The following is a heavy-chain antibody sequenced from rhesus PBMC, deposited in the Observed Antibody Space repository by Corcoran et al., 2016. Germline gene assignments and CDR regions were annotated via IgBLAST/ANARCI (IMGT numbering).Heavy chain of an antibody. CDR3: AKTGSGYSGSWNLFDY. J-gene: IGHJ4*01. Sequence: QLQLQESGPGLVKPSETLSVTCAVSGGSISSSYWSWIRQAPGKGLEWIGYIYGSGSSTNYNPPLNVRVTLSVDTSKNQLSLKLSSVTTADTAVYYCAKTGSGYSGSWNLFDYWGQGVLVTVSS. CDR1: GGSISSSY. CDR2: IYGSGSST. V-gene: IGHV4-169*01. D-gene: IGHD6-25*01.